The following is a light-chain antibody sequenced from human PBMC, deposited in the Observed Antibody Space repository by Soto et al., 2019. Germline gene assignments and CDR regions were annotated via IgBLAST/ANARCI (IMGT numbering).Light chain of an antibody. J-gene: IGLJ1*01. Sequence: QSALTQPPSASGSPGQSVTISCTGTSRDVGGYNYVSWYQQHPGKAPKLMSYEVSKRPSGVPDRFSGSKSGNTASLTVSGLQAEDEADYYCSSYAGSNNAYVFGTGTKLTVL. CDR2: EVS. CDR1: SRDVGGYNY. CDR3: SSYAGSNNAYV. V-gene: IGLV2-8*01.